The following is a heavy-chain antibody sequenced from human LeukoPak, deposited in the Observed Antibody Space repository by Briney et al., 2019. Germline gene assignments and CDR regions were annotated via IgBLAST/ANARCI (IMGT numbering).Heavy chain of an antibody. J-gene: IGHJ5*02. D-gene: IGHD3-22*01. V-gene: IGHV3-43*01. CDR3: VKDNFYDSNLSDP. Sequence: GGSLRLSCAASGFTFDDYNMIWVRQTPGKGLEWVSLITWDGGETFYADSVQGRFTISRDNTRDSLYLHMTSLKVKDTAFYYCVKDNFYDSNLSDPWGQGTLVTVSS. CDR2: ITWDGGET. CDR1: GFTFDDYN.